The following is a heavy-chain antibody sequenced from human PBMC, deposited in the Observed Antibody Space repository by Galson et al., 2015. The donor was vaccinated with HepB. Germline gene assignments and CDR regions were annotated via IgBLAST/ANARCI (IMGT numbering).Heavy chain of an antibody. CDR3: ASGGLHHEYYFDY. D-gene: IGHD1-14*01. J-gene: IGHJ4*02. Sequence: SLRLSCAASGFPFSSYAMHWVRQAPGKGLGWVAPISYDGGKKSYADSVKGRFSISRDNSKNALYLQMNSLRVDDTAVYFCASGGLHHEYYFDYWGQGTLVTVSS. CDR2: ISYDGGKK. V-gene: IGHV3-30*14. CDR1: GFPFSSYA.